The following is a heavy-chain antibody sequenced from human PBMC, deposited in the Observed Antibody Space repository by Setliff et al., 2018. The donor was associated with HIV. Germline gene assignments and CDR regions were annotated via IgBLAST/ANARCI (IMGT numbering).Heavy chain of an antibody. CDR1: GGSISNGYYY. D-gene: IGHD3-22*01. CDR3: ARWVTTPTKGAFDI. J-gene: IGHJ3*02. CDR2: IFYTGSA. Sequence: SETLSLTCTVSGGSISNGYYYWVWIRQPPGKGLEWIGGIFYTGSAHYNPSLKSRVTISVDTSRNQFSMKLSSVTAADATMYYCARWVTTPTKGAFDIWGQGTVVTVSS. V-gene: IGHV4-39*01.